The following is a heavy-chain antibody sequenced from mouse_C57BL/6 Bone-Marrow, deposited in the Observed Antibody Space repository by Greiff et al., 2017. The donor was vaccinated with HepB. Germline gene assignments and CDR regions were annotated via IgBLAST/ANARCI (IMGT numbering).Heavy chain of an antibody. Sequence: VQLQQSGAELVRPGASVTLSCKASGYTFTDYEMHWVKQTPVHGLEWIGAIDPETGGTAYNQKFKGKAILTADKSSSTAYMELRSLTSEDSAVYYCTDYSNYSWFAYWGQGTLVTVSA. CDR2: IDPETGGT. J-gene: IGHJ3*01. V-gene: IGHV1-15*01. CDR3: TDYSNYSWFAY. D-gene: IGHD2-5*01. CDR1: GYTFTDYE.